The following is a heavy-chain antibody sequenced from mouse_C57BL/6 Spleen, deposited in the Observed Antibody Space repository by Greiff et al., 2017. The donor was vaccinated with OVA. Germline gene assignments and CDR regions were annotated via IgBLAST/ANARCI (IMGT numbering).Heavy chain of an antibody. CDR2: ISDGGSYP. V-gene: IGHV5-4*01. D-gene: IGHD2-4*01. Sequence: EVNVVESGGGLVKPGGSLKLSCAASGFTFSSYAMSWVRQTPEKRLEWVATISDGGSYPYYPDNVKGRFTISRDNAKNNLYLQMSQLKSEDTAMYYCARDRAYDYDGEGFAYWGQGTLVTVSA. CDR1: GFTFSSYA. J-gene: IGHJ3*01. CDR3: ARDRAYDYDGEGFAY.